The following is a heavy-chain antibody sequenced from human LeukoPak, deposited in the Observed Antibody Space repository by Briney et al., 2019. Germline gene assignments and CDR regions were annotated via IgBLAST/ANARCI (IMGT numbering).Heavy chain of an antibody. J-gene: IGHJ3*02. D-gene: IGHD2-2*01. CDR2: ISAYNGNT. V-gene: IGHV1-18*01. Sequence: ASVKVSCKASGYTLTSYGISWVRQAPGQGLEWMGWISAYNGNTNYAQKLQGRVTMTTDTSTSTAYMELSSLRSDESAVYYCARDSMFSTSRTHDALAMWGERPMVPVSS. CDR3: ARDSMFSTSRTHDALAM. CDR1: GYTLTSYG.